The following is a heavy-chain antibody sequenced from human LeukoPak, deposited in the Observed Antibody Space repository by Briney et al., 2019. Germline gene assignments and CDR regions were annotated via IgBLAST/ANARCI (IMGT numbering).Heavy chain of an antibody. CDR3: AKEFNRGLPDY. Sequence: GSLRLSCAASGFTFSTYGMHWVRQAPGKGLEWVAVISYDGSNEYYADSVKGRFTISRDNSKNTLYLQMSSLRAEDTAAYYCAKEFNRGLPDYWGQGTLVTVPS. V-gene: IGHV3-30*18. CDR1: GFTFSTYG. J-gene: IGHJ4*02. CDR2: ISYDGSNE. D-gene: IGHD2-21*01.